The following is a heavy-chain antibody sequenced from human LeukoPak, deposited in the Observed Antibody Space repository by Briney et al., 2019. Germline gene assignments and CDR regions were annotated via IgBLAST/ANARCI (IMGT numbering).Heavy chain of an antibody. D-gene: IGHD1-26*01. CDR2: INPNSGGT. CDR3: ARVRKWELLRGYYFDD. CDR1: GYTFTCYY. V-gene: IGHV1-2*02. Sequence: ASVKVSCKASGYTFTCYYMHSVRPAPGQGLEWMGWINPNSGGTNYAQKFQGRVTMTRDTSISTAYMELSRLRSDDTAVYYCARVRKWELLRGYYFDDWGQGTLVTVSS. J-gene: IGHJ4*02.